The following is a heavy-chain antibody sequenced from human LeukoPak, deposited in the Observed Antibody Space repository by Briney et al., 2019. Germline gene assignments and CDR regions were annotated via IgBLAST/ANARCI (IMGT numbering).Heavy chain of an antibody. CDR1: GDSVSSNSAV. D-gene: IGHD5-12*01. CDR2: TYYRSKWYN. Sequence: SQTPSLTCAISGDSVSSNSAVWNWLRQSPSRGLEWLGRTYYRSKWYNDYAVTVKSRITVNPDTSKNQFSLQLNSVTPEDTAMYYCARDTGAAISVFDIWGQGTMVTVSS. CDR3: ARDTGAAISVFDI. J-gene: IGHJ3*02. V-gene: IGHV6-1*01.